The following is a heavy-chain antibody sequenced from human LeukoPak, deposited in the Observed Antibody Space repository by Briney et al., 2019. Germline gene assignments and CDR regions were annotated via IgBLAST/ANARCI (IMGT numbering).Heavy chain of an antibody. CDR3: ASHYGPGPV. V-gene: IGHV1-2*02. D-gene: IGHD3-10*01. CDR2: IHPNGGDT. J-gene: IGHJ4*02. CDR1: GYTFTNHH. Sequence: ASVKVSCKASGYTFTNHHIYWVRQAPGRGLEWMGWIHPNGGDTIYAQKFQGRATMTTDTSITAAYVELTSLRPDDTAVYYCASHYGPGPVWGQGTLVTVS.